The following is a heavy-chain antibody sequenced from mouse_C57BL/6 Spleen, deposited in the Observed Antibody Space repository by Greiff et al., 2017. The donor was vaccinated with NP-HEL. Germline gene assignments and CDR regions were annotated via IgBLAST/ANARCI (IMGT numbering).Heavy chain of an antibody. CDR3: VRLEGYFDV. CDR2: IRSKSNNYAT. Sequence: EVKLVESGGGLVQPKGSLKLSCAASGFRFNTYAMHWVRQAPGQGLEWVARIRSKSNNYATYHADSVKDRFTISRDDSESMLYLQMNNLKTEDTAMYYWVRLEGYFDVWGTGTTVTVSS. CDR1: GFRFNTYA. V-gene: IGHV10-1*01. J-gene: IGHJ1*03.